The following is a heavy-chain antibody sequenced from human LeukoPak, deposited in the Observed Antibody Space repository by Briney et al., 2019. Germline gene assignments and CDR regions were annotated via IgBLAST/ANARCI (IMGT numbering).Heavy chain of an antibody. Sequence: ESGPTLVKPTQTLTLTCTFSGFSLTTSGVAVGWIRQPPGKALEWLGLIYWDDDKRYSLSLKSRVTFTKDTSKNQVVLTMTNMDPVDTATYYCAYLEYSYGYRWFDPWGQGTLVTVSS. J-gene: IGHJ5*02. V-gene: IGHV2-5*02. CDR3: AYLEYSYGYRWFDP. CDR2: IYWDDDK. CDR1: GFSLTTSGVA. D-gene: IGHD5-18*01.